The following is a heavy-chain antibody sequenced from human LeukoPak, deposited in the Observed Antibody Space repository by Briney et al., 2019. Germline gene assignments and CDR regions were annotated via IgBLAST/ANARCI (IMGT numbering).Heavy chain of an antibody. D-gene: IGHD6-13*01. Sequence: ASVKVSCKASRYTFTSYYMHWVRQAPGQGLEWMGWMNPNSGNTGYAQKFQGRVTMTRNTSISTAYMELSSLRSEDTAVYYCARELSSWYGGYYYGMDVWGQGTTVTVSS. J-gene: IGHJ6*02. CDR2: MNPNSGNT. CDR1: RYTFTSYY. V-gene: IGHV1-8*02. CDR3: ARELSSWYGGYYYGMDV.